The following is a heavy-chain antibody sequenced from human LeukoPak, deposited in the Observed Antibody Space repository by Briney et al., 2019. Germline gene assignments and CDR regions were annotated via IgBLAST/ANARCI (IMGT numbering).Heavy chain of an antibody. V-gene: IGHV4-4*02. CDR3: ARIMGRGYCSSTSCRGDWFDL. CDR2: IYHSGST. CDR1: GGSISSSNW. D-gene: IGHD2-2*01. J-gene: IGHJ5*02. Sequence: PSGTLSLTCAVSGGSISSSNWWSWVRQPPGKGLEWIGEIYHSGSTNYNPSLKSRVTISVDKSKNQFSLKLSSVNAADTGVYYCARIMGRGYCSSTSCRGDWFDLWGQGTLVTVSS.